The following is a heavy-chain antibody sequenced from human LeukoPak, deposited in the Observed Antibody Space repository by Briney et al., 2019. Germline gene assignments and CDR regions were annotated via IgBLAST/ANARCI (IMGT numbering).Heavy chain of an antibody. Sequence: PSETLSLTCTVSGGSISSRTYYWGWIRQPPGKGLEWIGTIYYSGTTYYNPSLKSRVTISLDTSKNQFSLKLSSVTAADTAIYYCARAPVTSCSGVLCYPFDYWGQGTLVTVSS. CDR2: IYYSGTT. CDR3: ARAPVTSCSGVLCYPFDY. CDR1: GGSISSRTYY. J-gene: IGHJ4*02. D-gene: IGHD2-15*01. V-gene: IGHV4-39*07.